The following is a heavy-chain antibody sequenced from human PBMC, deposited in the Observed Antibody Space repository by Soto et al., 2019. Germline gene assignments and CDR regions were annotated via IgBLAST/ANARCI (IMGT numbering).Heavy chain of an antibody. Sequence: GGSLRLSCGGSGFTFSTYAMNWVRQAPGKGLEWVSVISGGGTNTYYADSVKGRFTISRDNSKNTLYLQMNSLRGEDTALYYCAKSLRSGYDYMDVWGKGTTVTVSS. CDR2: ISGGGTNT. J-gene: IGHJ6*03. CDR3: AKSLRSGYDYMDV. V-gene: IGHV3-23*01. CDR1: GFTFSTYA. D-gene: IGHD3-3*01.